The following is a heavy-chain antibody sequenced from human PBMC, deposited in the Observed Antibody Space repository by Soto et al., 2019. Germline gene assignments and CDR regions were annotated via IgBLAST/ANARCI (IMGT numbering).Heavy chain of an antibody. CDR1: GGSFSAYY. Sequence: KASETLSLTCAVNGGSFSAYYWTWIRQPPGRGLEWIGEIDHSGSTNYNPSLEGRVSMSIDTAKNRFSLNVSAVTAADTAVYYCVRGLRYSGMDVWGQGTTVTVSS. D-gene: IGHD2-15*01. V-gene: IGHV4-34*01. CDR2: IDHSGST. J-gene: IGHJ6*02. CDR3: VRGLRYSGMDV.